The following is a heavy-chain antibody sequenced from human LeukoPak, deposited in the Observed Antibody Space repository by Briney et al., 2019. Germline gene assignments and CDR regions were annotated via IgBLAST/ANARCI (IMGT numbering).Heavy chain of an antibody. CDR3: ARDATGYYYDSSGYYFQLSWFDP. Sequence: PSQTLSLTCTVSGGSISSGGYYWSWIRQHPGKGLEWIGYIYYSGSTYYNPSLKSRVTISVDTSKNQFSLKLSSVTAADTAVYYCARDATGYYYDSSGYYFQLSWFDPWGQGTLVTVSS. CDR2: IYYSGST. D-gene: IGHD3-22*01. CDR1: GGSISSGGYY. J-gene: IGHJ5*02. V-gene: IGHV4-31*03.